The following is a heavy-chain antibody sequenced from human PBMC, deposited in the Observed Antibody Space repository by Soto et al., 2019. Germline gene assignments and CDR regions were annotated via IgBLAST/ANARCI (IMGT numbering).Heavy chain of an antibody. D-gene: IGHD6-19*01. CDR1: GFTFSSYA. V-gene: IGHV3-23*01. CDR3: AKDFQWLGNWYFDL. J-gene: IGHJ2*01. CDR2: ISGSGGST. Sequence: EVQLLKSGGGLVQPGGSLRLSCAASGFTFSSYAMCWFRQAPGKGLEWVSAISGSGGSTYYADSVKGRFTISRDNSKNTQYLQMNSLRAEDTAVYDCAKDFQWLGNWYFDLWGRGTLVTVSS.